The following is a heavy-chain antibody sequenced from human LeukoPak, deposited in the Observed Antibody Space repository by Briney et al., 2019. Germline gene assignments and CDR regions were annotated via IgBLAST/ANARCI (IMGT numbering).Heavy chain of an antibody. J-gene: IGHJ4*02. CDR1: GFTFSSYG. D-gene: IGHD3-9*01. CDR2: IWYDGSNK. V-gene: IGHV3-33*01. Sequence: PGGSLRLSCAASGFTFSSYGMHWVRQAPGKGLEWVAVIWYDGSNKYYADSVKGRFTISRDNSKNTLYLQMNSLRAEDTAVYYCARGSVLRYFDWLSYWGQGTLVTVSS. CDR3: ARGSVLRYFDWLSY.